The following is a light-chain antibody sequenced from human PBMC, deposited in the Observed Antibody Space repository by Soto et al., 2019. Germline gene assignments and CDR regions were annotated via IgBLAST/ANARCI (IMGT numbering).Light chain of an antibody. Sequence: EIVLTQSPGTRSLSPGERATLSCRASQSVSSSYLARYQQKPGQAPRLLIYGASSRATGIPDRFSGSGSGTVFTLTSSRLEREDFAVYYCQEYGSSPALTFGGGTKVEIK. J-gene: IGKJ4*02. CDR3: QEYGSSPALT. V-gene: IGKV3-20*01. CDR2: GAS. CDR1: QSVSSSY.